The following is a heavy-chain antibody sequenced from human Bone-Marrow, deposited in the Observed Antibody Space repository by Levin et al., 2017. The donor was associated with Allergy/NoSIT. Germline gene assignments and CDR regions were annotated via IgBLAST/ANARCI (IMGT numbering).Heavy chain of an antibody. Sequence: RGESLKISCKGSGYSFTSYWIGWVRQMPGKGLEWMGIIYPGDSDTRYSPSFQGQVTISADKSISTAYLPWSSLKASDTAMYYCARLHYDSSGYDNGIFDYWGQGTLVTVSS. CDR2: IYPGDSDT. CDR3: ARLHYDSSGYDNGIFDY. D-gene: IGHD3-22*01. CDR1: GYSFTSYW. V-gene: IGHV5-51*01. J-gene: IGHJ4*02.